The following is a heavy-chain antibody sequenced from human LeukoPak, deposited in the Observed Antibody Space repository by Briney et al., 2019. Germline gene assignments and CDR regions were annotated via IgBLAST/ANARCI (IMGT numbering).Heavy chain of an antibody. CDR2: ISYDGSNK. Sequence: GGSLRLSCAASGFTFSSYAMHWVRQAPGKGLEWVAVISYDGSNKYYADSVKGRFTISRDNSKNTLYLQMNSLRAEDTAVYYCARALSTGYQLLSEVSYWGQGTLVTVSS. V-gene: IGHV3-30-3*01. D-gene: IGHD2-2*01. CDR3: ARALSTGYQLLSEVSY. J-gene: IGHJ4*02. CDR1: GFTFSSYA.